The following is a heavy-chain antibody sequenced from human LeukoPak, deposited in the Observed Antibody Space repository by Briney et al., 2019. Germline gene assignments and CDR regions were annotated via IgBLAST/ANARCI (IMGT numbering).Heavy chain of an antibody. D-gene: IGHD3-3*01. CDR1: GGSISSYY. J-gene: IGHJ4*02. CDR2: IYYSGST. V-gene: IGHV4-59*01. Sequence: SETLSLTCTVSGGSISSYYWSWIRQPPGKGLEWIGYIYYSGSTNYNPSLKSRVTISVDTSKNQFSLKLSSVTAAGTAVYYCARGAGYYDFWSGYYKGYFDYWGQGTLVTVSS. CDR3: ARGAGYYDFWSGYYKGYFDY.